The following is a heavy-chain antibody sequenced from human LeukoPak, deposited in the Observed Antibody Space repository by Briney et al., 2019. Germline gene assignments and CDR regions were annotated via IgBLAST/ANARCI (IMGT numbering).Heavy chain of an antibody. Sequence: SGGSLRLSCAASGFTFSNYGMHWVRQAPGKGLEWVTFIRYAGSNKYYADSVKGRFTISRDNSKNTLYLQMISLRPEDTAVYYCAKDLYGRSSWLPFDYWGQGTLVTVSS. D-gene: IGHD4-17*01. CDR1: GFTFSNYG. V-gene: IGHV3-30*02. CDR2: IRYAGSNK. CDR3: AKDLYGRSSWLPFDY. J-gene: IGHJ4*02.